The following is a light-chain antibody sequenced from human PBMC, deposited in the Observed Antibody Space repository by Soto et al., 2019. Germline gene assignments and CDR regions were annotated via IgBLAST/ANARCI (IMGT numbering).Light chain of an antibody. CDR1: SSDVGGHNS. CDR2: DVS. CDR3: SSYSSSSTLV. V-gene: IGLV2-14*01. Sequence: QSALTQPASVPGSPGQSITIYCTGTSSDVGGHNSVAWYQHNPGKAPKLMIYDVSNRPSGVSSRFSGSKSGNTASLSISGLQAEAEADYYSSSYSSSSTLVFGTGTKLTVL. J-gene: IGLJ1*01.